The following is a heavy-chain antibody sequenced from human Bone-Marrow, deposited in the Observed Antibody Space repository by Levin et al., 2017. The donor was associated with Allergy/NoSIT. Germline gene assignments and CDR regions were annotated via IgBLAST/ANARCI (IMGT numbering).Heavy chain of an antibody. V-gene: IGHV4-59*01. D-gene: IGHD2-21*01. CDR1: SGSIRDYY. CDR3: ATVVGDGYSEY. J-gene: IGHJ4*02. CDR2: SHYSGST. Sequence: SETLSLTCTVSSGSIRDYYWSWIRQPPGKGLEWIGYSHYSGSTNYNPSLKSRLTISVDTSENQFSLKLTSVTAADTAVYYCATVVGDGYSEYWGQGTLVTVSS.